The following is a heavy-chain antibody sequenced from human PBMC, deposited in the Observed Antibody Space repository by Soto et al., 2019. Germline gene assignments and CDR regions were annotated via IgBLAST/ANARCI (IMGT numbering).Heavy chain of an antibody. CDR3: TRSLGTNSHSVFDY. V-gene: IGHV5-51*01. CDR1: AYSFTTYL. Sequence: GESLKISFKGSAYSFTTYLICWVRQMPGKGLEWMGIIYPGDSDTRYSPSFQGQVTISAEKSISTAYLQWSSLKASDTAMYYCTRSLGTNSHSVFDYLGRGTLVAVSS. CDR2: IYPGDSDT. J-gene: IGHJ4*02. D-gene: IGHD1-7*01.